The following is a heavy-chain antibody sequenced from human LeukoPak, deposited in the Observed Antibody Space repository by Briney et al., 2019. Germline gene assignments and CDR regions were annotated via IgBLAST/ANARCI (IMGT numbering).Heavy chain of an antibody. CDR3: AKGGWLDD. D-gene: IGHD6-19*01. CDR1: GFNFNKYD. V-gene: IGHV3-23*01. Sequence: GSLRLSCAASGFNFNKYDMTWARQAPGKGLEWVSTITGRSDKTYYTDSVKGRFVTSRSNSKDTLYLQMNSLRAEDTALYYCAKGGWLDDLGQGALVTVSS. CDR2: ITGRSDKT. J-gene: IGHJ4*02.